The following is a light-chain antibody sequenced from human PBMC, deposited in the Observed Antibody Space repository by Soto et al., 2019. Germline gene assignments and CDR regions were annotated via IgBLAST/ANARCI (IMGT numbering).Light chain of an antibody. J-gene: IGKJ1*01. Sequence: DIQMTQSPSTLTASVGDRVTITCRASQRISSWLSWYQQKTGKAPKLLIYKASSSESGVPSRFRGGGSATEFTLTISSLQPDDFATYYCKQFHIFSPPCGQGTKVDIK. CDR2: KAS. V-gene: IGKV1-5*03. CDR3: KQFHIFSPP. CDR1: QRISSW.